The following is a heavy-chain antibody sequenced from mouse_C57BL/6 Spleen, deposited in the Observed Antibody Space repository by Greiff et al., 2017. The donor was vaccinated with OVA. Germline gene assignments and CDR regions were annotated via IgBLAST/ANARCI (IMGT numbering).Heavy chain of an antibody. Sequence: VQLQQPGAELVRPGSSVKLSCKASGYTFTSYWMHWVKQRPIQGLEWIGNIDPSDSETHYNQKFKDKATLTVDKSSSTAYMQLSSLTSEDSAVYYCARGASSYAMDYWGQGISVTVSS. CDR1: GYTFTSYW. V-gene: IGHV1-52*01. CDR2: IDPSDSET. CDR3: ARGASSYAMDY. J-gene: IGHJ4*01. D-gene: IGHD1-1*01.